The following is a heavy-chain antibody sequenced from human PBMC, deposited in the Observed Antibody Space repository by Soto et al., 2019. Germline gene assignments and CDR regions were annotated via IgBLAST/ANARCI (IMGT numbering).Heavy chain of an antibody. J-gene: IGHJ5*02. V-gene: IGHV4-4*07. CDR1: GGSISSYD. Sequence: PSETLSLTCTVSGGSISSYDWSWIRQPAGKGLEWIGRIYTSGSTNHNPSLKSRVTMSVDTSKNQFSLKLSSVTAADTAVYYCASSPPYSHLFDPWGQGTLVPVS. CDR3: ASSPPYSHLFDP. CDR2: IYTSGST. D-gene: IGHD5-18*01.